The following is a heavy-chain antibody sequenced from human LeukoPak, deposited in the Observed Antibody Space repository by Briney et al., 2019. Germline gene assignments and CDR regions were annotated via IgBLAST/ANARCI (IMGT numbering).Heavy chain of an antibody. CDR1: GGSFSGYY. J-gene: IGHJ3*02. D-gene: IGHD3-10*01. Sequence: SETLSLTCAVYGGSFSGYYWSWIRQPPGKGLEWIGEINHSGSTNYNPSLKSRVTISVDTPKNQFSLKLSSVTAADTAVYYCARPMVRGVNDALDIWGQGTMVTVSS. CDR2: INHSGST. CDR3: ARPMVRGVNDALDI. V-gene: IGHV4-34*01.